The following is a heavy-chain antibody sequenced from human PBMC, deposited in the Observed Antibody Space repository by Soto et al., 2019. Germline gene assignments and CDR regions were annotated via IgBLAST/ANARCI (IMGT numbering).Heavy chain of an antibody. CDR1: GYTFTGYY. J-gene: IGHJ3*01. CDR2: INAGNGHT. V-gene: IGHV1-3*01. CDR3: AREQSGEIMTMTDAFDV. Sequence: GASVKVSCKASGYTFTGYYMHWVRQAPGQGLEWMGWINAGNGHTQYSQRFQGRVTITRDTSANIAYMEVSSLRSEDTALYYCAREQSGEIMTMTDAFDVWGQGTMVTVSS. D-gene: IGHD3-16*01.